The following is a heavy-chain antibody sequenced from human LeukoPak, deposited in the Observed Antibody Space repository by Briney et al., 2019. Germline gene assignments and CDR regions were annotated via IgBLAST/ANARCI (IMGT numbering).Heavy chain of an antibody. J-gene: IGHJ6*03. V-gene: IGHV3-20*04. D-gene: IGHD3-10*01. Sequence: PGGSLRLSCAASGFTFSSYAMSWVRQAPGKGLEWVSGINWNGGSTGYADSVKGRFTISRDNAKNSLYLQMNSLRAEDTALYYCAKGGRDTMVRGVIGYMDVWGKGTTVTISS. CDR1: GFTFSSYA. CDR3: AKGGRDTMVRGVIGYMDV. CDR2: INWNGGST.